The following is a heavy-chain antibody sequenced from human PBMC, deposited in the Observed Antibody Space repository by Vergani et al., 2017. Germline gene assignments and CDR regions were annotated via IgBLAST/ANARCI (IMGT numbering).Heavy chain of an antibody. CDR1: GFSLSTSGMC. Sequence: QVTLRESGPALVKPTQTLTLTCTFSGFSLSTSGMCVSWIRQPPGKALEGLARIDWDDDKYYSTSLKTSLTISKDTSKNQVVLTMTNMYPVDTATYYCARTNTVTHNLFDPWGQGTLVTVSS. CDR3: ARTNTVTHNLFDP. V-gene: IGHV2-70*15. CDR2: IDWDDDK. J-gene: IGHJ5*02. D-gene: IGHD4-17*01.